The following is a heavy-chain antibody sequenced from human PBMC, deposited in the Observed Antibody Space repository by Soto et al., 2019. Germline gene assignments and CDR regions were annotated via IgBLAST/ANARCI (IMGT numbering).Heavy chain of an antibody. V-gene: IGHV3-30-3*01. D-gene: IGHD3-3*01. CDR1: GFTFSSYA. CDR2: ISYDGSNK. CDR3: ARSSHYDFWSGYKIYYYYYGMDV. Sequence: QVQLVESGGGVVQPGRSLRLSCAASGFTFSSYAMHWVRQAPGKGLEWVAVISYDGSNKYYADSVKGRFTISRDNSKNTLYLQMNSLRAEDTAVYYCARSSHYDFWSGYKIYYYYYGMDVWGQGTTVTVSS. J-gene: IGHJ6*02.